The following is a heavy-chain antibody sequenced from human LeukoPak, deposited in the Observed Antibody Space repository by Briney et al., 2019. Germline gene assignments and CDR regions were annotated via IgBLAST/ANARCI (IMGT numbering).Heavy chain of an antibody. CDR2: IRDDGSIK. Sequence: GGSLRLSCAASGFIFRSYGIHWVRQAPGKGLEWVAFIRDDGSIKYYLDSVKGRFSISRDNSKSTLYLQMNSLRVEDTAIYYCAKAASHSWGNFDVWGQGTMVTVSS. D-gene: IGHD6-13*01. CDR3: AKAASHSWGNFDV. J-gene: IGHJ3*01. V-gene: IGHV3-30*02. CDR1: GFIFRSYG.